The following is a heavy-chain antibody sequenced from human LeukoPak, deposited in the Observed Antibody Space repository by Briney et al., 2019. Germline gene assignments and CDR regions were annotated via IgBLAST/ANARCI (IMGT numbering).Heavy chain of an antibody. V-gene: IGHV3-74*01. CDR2: INSDGSST. Sequence: PGGSLRLSCAASGFTFSSYWMHWVRQAPGKVLVWVSRINSDGSSTSYADSVKGRFTISRDNAKNTLYLQMNSLRAEDTAVYYCARDFPPLRFLEWLSNNWFDPWGQGTLVTVSS. CDR1: GFTFSSYW. CDR3: ARDFPPLRFLEWLSNNWFDP. D-gene: IGHD3-3*01. J-gene: IGHJ5*02.